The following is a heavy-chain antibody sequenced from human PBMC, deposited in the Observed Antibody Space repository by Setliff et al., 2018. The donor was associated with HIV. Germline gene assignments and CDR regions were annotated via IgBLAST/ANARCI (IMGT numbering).Heavy chain of an antibody. Sequence: GGSLRLSCGASGFTFSNYGMHWVRRAPGKGLEWVASISYHEKDTFYADSVKGRFTISRDNSKNMPYLQMNSLRTEDTAVYYCTKPTTVVTSYYFDSWGQGTQVTVSS. V-gene: IGHV3-30*18. CDR3: TKPTTVVTSYYFDS. CDR1: GFTFSNYG. CDR2: ISYHEKDT. D-gene: IGHD4-17*01. J-gene: IGHJ4*02.